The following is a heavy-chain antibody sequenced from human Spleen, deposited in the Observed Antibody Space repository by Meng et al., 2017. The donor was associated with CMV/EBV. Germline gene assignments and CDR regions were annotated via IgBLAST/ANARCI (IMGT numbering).Heavy chain of an antibody. CDR3: ASMWKLLIAAAPHYFDY. Sequence: QVQLQQWGGGLLKPSETLSLPCAVYGGSFSGYYWSWIRQPPGKGLEWIGEINHSGSTNYNPSLKSRVTISVDTSKNQFSLKLSSVTAADTAVYYCASMWKLLIAAAPHYFDYWGQGTLVTVSS. V-gene: IGHV4-34*01. J-gene: IGHJ4*02. CDR2: INHSGST. CDR1: GGSFSGYY. D-gene: IGHD6-13*01.